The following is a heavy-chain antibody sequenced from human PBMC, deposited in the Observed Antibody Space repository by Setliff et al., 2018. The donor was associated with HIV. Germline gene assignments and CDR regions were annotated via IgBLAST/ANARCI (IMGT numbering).Heavy chain of an antibody. D-gene: IGHD3-16*01. V-gene: IGHV2-70*19. J-gene: IGHJ4*02. CDR2: IDWDGET. Sequence: SGPTLVNPTQTVTLTCSFSGFSISTNGVSVSWVRRPPGRALDWLARIDWDGETHYTTSLKTRLTISKDTTNNRVVLTMTNMDPVDTATYFCARMGGDLTHFAYWGPGTLGTVSS. CDR3: ARMGGDLTHFAY. CDR1: GFSISTNGVS.